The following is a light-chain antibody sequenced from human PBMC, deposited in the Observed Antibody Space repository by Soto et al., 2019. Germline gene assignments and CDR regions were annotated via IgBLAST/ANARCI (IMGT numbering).Light chain of an antibody. CDR1: QSISSN. J-gene: IGKJ1*01. CDR3: QQYRSWPQT. V-gene: IGKV3-15*01. CDR2: GAS. Sequence: QSRAALYVDIGRWATRCCRAGQSISSNLAWYQQKPGQAPRLLIYGASKRATGFPARFSGSGSGTDFTLTISSLQSEDFAVYYCQQYRSWPQTFGQGTKVDIK.